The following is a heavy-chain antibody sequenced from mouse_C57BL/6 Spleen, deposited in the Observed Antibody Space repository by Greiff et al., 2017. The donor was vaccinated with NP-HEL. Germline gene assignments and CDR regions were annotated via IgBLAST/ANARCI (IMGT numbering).Heavy chain of an antibody. V-gene: IGHV1-82*01. CDR3: ARKGGAMDY. Sequence: VQLQQSGPELVKPGASVKISCKASGYSFSSSWMNWVKQRPGTGLAWIGRISPGYGATHYTGKFKGKATLTADKSSSTAYMQLSSLTSVDSAVCFCARKGGAMDYWGQGTSVTVSS. J-gene: IGHJ4*01. CDR2: ISPGYGAT. CDR1: GYSFSSSW.